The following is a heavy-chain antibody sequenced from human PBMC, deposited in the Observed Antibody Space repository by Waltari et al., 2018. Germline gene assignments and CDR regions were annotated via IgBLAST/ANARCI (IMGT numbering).Heavy chain of an antibody. CDR3: ARDLTGYYDDNNGYYYGPSVFDY. D-gene: IGHD3-22*01. Sequence: QVHLAQSGAEVKKPGASVKLSCTASGYPLTSYTIHWVRLAPGQRLEWMGWISAGNGKTKYSQTLQGRLTITRDTSASTVYMEMNSVRSEDTAVYYCARDLTGYYDDNNGYYYGPSVFDYWGQGTLVTVSS. J-gene: IGHJ4*02. V-gene: IGHV1-3*01. CDR1: GYPLTSYT. CDR2: ISAGNGKT.